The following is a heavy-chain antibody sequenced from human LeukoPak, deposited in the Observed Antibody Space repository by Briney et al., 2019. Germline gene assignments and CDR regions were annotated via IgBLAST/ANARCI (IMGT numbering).Heavy chain of an antibody. Sequence: ASVKVSCKASGYTFTSYAMNWVRQAPGQGLEWMGWINTNTGNPTYAQGFTGRFVFSLDTSVSTAYLQISSLKAEDTAVYYCAGAVASMVRGVIRTYYYYYMDVWGKGTTVTVSS. CDR1: GYTFTSYA. J-gene: IGHJ6*03. CDR3: AGAVASMVRGVIRTYYYYYMDV. CDR2: INTNTGNP. D-gene: IGHD3-10*01. V-gene: IGHV7-4-1*02.